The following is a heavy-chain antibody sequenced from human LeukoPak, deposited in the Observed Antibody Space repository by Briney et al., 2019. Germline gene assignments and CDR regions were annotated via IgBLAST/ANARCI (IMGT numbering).Heavy chain of an antibody. CDR1: GYTFTSYG. Sequence: ASVKVSCKASGYTFTSYGISWVRQAPGQGLEWMGWISAYNGNTNYAQKLQGRVTMTTDTSTSTAYMELRSLRSDDTAVYYCARDPAQWLGHNHHFDYGGQGTLVTVSS. V-gene: IGHV1-18*01. D-gene: IGHD6-19*01. CDR2: ISAYNGNT. J-gene: IGHJ4*02. CDR3: ARDPAQWLGHNHHFDY.